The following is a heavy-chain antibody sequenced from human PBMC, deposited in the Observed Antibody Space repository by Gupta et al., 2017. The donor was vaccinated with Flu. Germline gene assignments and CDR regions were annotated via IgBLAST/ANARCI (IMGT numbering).Heavy chain of an antibody. CDR2: INPDSGGT. V-gene: IGHV1-2*02. Sequence: QVQLVQSGAEVKKPGASVKVSCKASGSIFTGYHIPWVRQDPGEGFEWMGWINPDSGGTNYAQKFQGRVTMTRDTSISTAYMEVSGLRSDDTAVYFCARDFSYSIRRPYFDSWGQGTLVTVSS. CDR1: GSIFTGYH. D-gene: IGHD6-13*01. CDR3: ARDFSYSIRRPYFDS. J-gene: IGHJ4*02.